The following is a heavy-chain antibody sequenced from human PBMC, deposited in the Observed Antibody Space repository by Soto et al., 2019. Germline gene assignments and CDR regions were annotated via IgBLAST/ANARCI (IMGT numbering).Heavy chain of an antibody. Sequence: SETLSLTCSVSGGSISSYYWSWIRQPPGKGLEWIGYIYYGGNTNYNPSLKSRVTISVDTSKNQVSLKLSSVTAADTAVYYCGRTDNNGAWAAWYWGQGILVTVSS. CDR3: GRTDNNGAWAAWY. V-gene: IGHV4-59*01. D-gene: IGHD2-8*01. CDR2: IYYGGNT. J-gene: IGHJ4*02. CDR1: GGSISSYY.